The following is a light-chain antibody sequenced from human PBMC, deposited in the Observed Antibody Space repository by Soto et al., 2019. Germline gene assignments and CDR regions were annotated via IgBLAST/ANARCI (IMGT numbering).Light chain of an antibody. J-gene: IGKJ4*01. V-gene: IGKV4-1*01. CDR3: QQYYSIPPT. CDR1: QSVLYISNNKNY. Sequence: DIVMTQSPDSLAVSLGERSTINCKSSQSVLYISNNKNYLTWYQHKPGQPPKLLIYWASTRESGVPDRFSGSGSGTDFTLTISSLQAEDVAVYYCQQYYSIPPTFGGGTKVDIK. CDR2: WAS.